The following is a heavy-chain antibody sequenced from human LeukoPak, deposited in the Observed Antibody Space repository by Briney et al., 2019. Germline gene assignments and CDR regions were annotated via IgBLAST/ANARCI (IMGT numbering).Heavy chain of an antibody. CDR3: ARVEAVAGTPGYFDY. CDR1: GGSFSGYY. Sequence: PSETLSLTCAVYGGSFSGYYWSRIRQPPGKGLEWIGEINHSGSTNYNPSLKSRVTISVDTSKNQFSLKLSSVTAADTAVYYCARVEAVAGTPGYFDYWGQGTLVTVSS. D-gene: IGHD6-19*01. CDR2: INHSGST. J-gene: IGHJ4*02. V-gene: IGHV4-34*01.